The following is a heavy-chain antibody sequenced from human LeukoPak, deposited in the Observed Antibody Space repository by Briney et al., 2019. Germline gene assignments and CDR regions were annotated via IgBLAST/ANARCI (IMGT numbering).Heavy chain of an antibody. J-gene: IGHJ5*02. CDR1: GFTVSSNY. V-gene: IGHV3-53*05. CDR2: IYSGGST. Sequence: GGSLRLSCAASGFTVSSNYMSWVRQAPGKGLEWVSVIYSGGSTYYADSVKGRFTISRDNSKNTLYLQMNSLRAEDTAVYYCAKDNGSGYCSGGSCDDGVSWFDPWGQGTLVTVSS. D-gene: IGHD2-15*01. CDR3: AKDNGSGYCSGGSCDDGVSWFDP.